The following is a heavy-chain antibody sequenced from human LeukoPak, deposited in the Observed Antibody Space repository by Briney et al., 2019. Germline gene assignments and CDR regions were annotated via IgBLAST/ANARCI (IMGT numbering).Heavy chain of an antibody. J-gene: IGHJ3*02. V-gene: IGHV4-59*08. CDR2: IFYSGST. CDR3: ARLHLGYTYGDAFDI. D-gene: IGHD5-18*01. CDR1: HVSISTYY. Sequence: PSETLSLTCTVSHVSISTYYWSWIRQPPGKGLEWIGYIFYSGSTNYNPSLKGRVTISVDTSKHQFSLNLSSVTAADTAVYYCARLHLGYTYGDAFDIWGQGTMVTVSS.